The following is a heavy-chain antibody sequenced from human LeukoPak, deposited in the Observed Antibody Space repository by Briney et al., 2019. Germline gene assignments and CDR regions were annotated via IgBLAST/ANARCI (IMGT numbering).Heavy chain of an antibody. CDR3: ARDQYYYDSSGYYSWFDP. Sequence: PSETLSLTCTVSGGSISSSDYYWSWIRQPPGKGLEWIGYIYYSGSTNYNPSLKSRVTISVDTSKNQFSLKLSSVTAADTAVYYCARDQYYYDSSGYYSWFDPWGQGTLVTVSS. J-gene: IGHJ5*02. CDR2: IYYSGST. D-gene: IGHD3-22*01. V-gene: IGHV4-61*08. CDR1: GGSISSSDYY.